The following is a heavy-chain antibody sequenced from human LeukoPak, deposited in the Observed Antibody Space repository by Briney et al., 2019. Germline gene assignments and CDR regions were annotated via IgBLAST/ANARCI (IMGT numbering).Heavy chain of an antibody. Sequence: GGTLRLSCAASGFTFSSYGMSWVRQAPGKGLEWVSAISGSGGSTYYADSVKGRFTISRDNSKNTLYLQMNSLRAEDTAVYYCAKDFESDWREPQYSPFGYWGQGTLVTVSS. CDR2: ISGSGGST. CDR3: AKDFESDWREPQYSPFGY. V-gene: IGHV3-23*01. D-gene: IGHD2-21*02. J-gene: IGHJ4*02. CDR1: GFTFSSYG.